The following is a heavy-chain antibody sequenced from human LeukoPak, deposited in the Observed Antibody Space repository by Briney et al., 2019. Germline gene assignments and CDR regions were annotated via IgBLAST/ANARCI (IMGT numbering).Heavy chain of an antibody. CDR2: ISGSGGST. J-gene: IGHJ4*02. D-gene: IGHD3-10*01. Sequence: GGSLRLSCAASGFTFSSYAMSWVRKAPGKGLEWVSAISGSGGSTYYADSVKGRFTISRDNSKNTQYLQMNSLRAEDTAVYYCAKDLVSGSYYKFGDYWGQGTLVTVSS. CDR1: GFTFSSYA. V-gene: IGHV3-23*01. CDR3: AKDLVSGSYYKFGDY.